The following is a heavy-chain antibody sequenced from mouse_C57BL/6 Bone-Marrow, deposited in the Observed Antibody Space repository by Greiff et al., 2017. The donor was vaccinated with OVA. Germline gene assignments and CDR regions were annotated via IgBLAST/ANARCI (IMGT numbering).Heavy chain of an antibody. CDR3: AIYDGNAHFDY. CDR2: IDPSDSYT. D-gene: IGHD2-1*01. CDR1: GYTFTSYW. J-gene: IGHJ2*01. Sequence: VQLQQPGAELVMPGASVKLSCKASGYTFTSYWMHWVKQRPGQGLEWIGEIDPSDSYTNYNQKFKGKSTFTVDKSSSTAYMQLSSLTSEDSADYYCAIYDGNAHFDYWGQGTTLTVSS. V-gene: IGHV1-69*01.